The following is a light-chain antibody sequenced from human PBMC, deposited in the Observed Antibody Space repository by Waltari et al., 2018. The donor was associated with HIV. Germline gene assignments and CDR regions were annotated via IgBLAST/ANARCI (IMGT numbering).Light chain of an antibody. J-gene: IGLJ1*01. CDR1: SSDVGGYNY. Sequence: QSALTQPRSVSGSPGPSVTISCTGTSSDVGGYNYVSWYQQHPGKAPKLMICDFSKRPAGFPDRFSCSKSGNTASLTISGLQAEDEADYYCCSYAGSYGYVFGTGTKVTVL. V-gene: IGLV2-11*01. CDR3: CSYAGSYGYV. CDR2: DFS.